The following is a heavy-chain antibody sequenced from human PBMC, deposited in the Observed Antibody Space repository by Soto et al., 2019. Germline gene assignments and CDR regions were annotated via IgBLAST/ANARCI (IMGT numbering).Heavy chain of an antibody. D-gene: IGHD4-17*01. CDR2: LYWDDDK. Sequence: QITLKESGPTLVRPAQTLTLTCDFSGFSLSTYHMGVAWIRQPPGTALEWLALLYWDDDKRYSPSLKDRLAISKDTSNNQVVLAITNIDPGDSATYFCAHAGDYDLLTFDHWGPGTLVTVSS. V-gene: IGHV2-5*02. J-gene: IGHJ4*01. CDR1: GFSLSTYHMG. CDR3: AHAGDYDLLTFDH.